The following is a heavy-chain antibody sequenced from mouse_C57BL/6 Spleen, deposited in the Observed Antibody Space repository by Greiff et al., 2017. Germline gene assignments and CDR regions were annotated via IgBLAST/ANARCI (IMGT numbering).Heavy chain of an antibody. J-gene: IGHJ2*01. Sequence: VLLQESGPELVKPGASVKISCKASGYAFSSSWMNWVKQRPGKGLVWIGRICPGDGDTNYNGKFKGKATLTADKSSSTAYMQLSSLTSEDSAVYFCARDGNYDGYFDYWGQGTTLTVSS. V-gene: IGHV1-82*01. CDR3: ARDGNYDGYFDY. CDR2: ICPGDGDT. CDR1: GYAFSSSW. D-gene: IGHD2-1*01.